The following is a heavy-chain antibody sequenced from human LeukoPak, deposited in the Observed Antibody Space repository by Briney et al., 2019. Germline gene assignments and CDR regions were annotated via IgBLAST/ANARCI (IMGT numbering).Heavy chain of an antibody. D-gene: IGHD2-2*01. CDR1: GGSINSFY. CDR3: ARGVSYCSTTSCFFPR. J-gene: IGHJ4*02. V-gene: IGHV4-4*07. Sequence: PSETLSLTCTVSGGSINSFYWTWIRQPAGKGLEWIGRIYSSGSTNFNPSLKSRVTISVDTSKNQFSLKLSSVTAADTAVYYCARGVSYCSTTSCFFPRWGQGTLVTVSS. CDR2: IYSSGST.